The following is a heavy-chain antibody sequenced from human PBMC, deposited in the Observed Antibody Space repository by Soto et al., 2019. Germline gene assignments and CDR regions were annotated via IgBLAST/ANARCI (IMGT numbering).Heavy chain of an antibody. V-gene: IGHV1-69*13. CDR1: GGLFSSYP. CDR2: IIPVFQTA. Sequence: SVEVSCKASGGLFSSYPISWVRQVPGQGLEWMGGIIPVFQTAYYTQRFQGRVTITADESTNTAYMELSSLRSEDTAIYYCARGGSGYTWFNEFWGQGTLVTVSS. J-gene: IGHJ4*02. CDR3: ARGGSGYTWFNEF. D-gene: IGHD3-22*01.